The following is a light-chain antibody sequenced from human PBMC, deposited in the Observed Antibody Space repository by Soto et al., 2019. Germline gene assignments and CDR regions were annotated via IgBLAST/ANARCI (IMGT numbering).Light chain of an antibody. CDR2: GAS. J-gene: IGKJ1*01. Sequence: EIFLTQSPAILSVSPGERASLSCRASQSVGSNLAWYQQKPGQAPRLLIYGASTRATGIPARFSGSGSGTEFTLTISRMQSEDFAVYYCHQYDHWPPEETFGQGTTVEVK. CDR1: QSVGSN. CDR3: HQYDHWPPEET. V-gene: IGKV3-15*01.